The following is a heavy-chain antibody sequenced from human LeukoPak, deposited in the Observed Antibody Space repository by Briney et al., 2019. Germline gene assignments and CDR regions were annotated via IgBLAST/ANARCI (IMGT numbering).Heavy chain of an antibody. CDR1: GFTFDDYA. CDR3: AKDMECSSTSCYAFDI. V-gene: IGHV3-9*01. J-gene: IGHJ3*02. D-gene: IGHD2-2*01. CDR2: ISWNSGSI. Sequence: GGSLRLSCAASGFTFDDYAMHWVRQAPGKGLEWVSGISWNSGSIGYADSVKGRFTISRDNAKNSLYLQMNSLRAEDTALYYCAKDMECSSTSCYAFDIWGQGTMVTVS.